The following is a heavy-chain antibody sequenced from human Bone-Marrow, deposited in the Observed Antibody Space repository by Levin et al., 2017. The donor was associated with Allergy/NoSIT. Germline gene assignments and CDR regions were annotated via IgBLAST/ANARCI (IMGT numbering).Heavy chain of an antibody. D-gene: IGHD3-22*01. Sequence: GWSLRLSCAASGLIFSNYAMNWVRQAPGKGLEWVSQISGSGSNTHYADSVRGRFTFSRDNSNNTAYLQMNSLRADDTAVYYCAGYDTSGYHSPFDYWGQGTLVTVSS. J-gene: IGHJ4*02. CDR1: GLIFSNYA. CDR2: ISGSGSNT. V-gene: IGHV3-23*01. CDR3: AGYDTSGYHSPFDY.